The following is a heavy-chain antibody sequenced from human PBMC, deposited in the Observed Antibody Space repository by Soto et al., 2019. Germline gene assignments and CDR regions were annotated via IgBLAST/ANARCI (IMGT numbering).Heavy chain of an antibody. J-gene: IGHJ6*02. CDR3: ARRLEWLLADYYYGMDV. Sequence: ASVKVSCKASGYTFTSYGISWVRQAPGQGLEWMGWISAYNGNTNYAQKLQGRVTMTTDTSTSTAYMELRSLRSDDTAVYYCARRLEWLLADYYYGMDVWGQGTTVTVSS. V-gene: IGHV1-18*01. CDR1: GYTFTSYG. CDR2: ISAYNGNT. D-gene: IGHD3-3*01.